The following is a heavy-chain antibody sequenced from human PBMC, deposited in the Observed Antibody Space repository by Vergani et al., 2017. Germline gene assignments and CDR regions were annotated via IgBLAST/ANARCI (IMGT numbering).Heavy chain of an antibody. V-gene: IGHV3-23*01. Sequence: EVQLLESGGGLVQPGGSLRLSCAASGFTFSTYAMTWVRQAPGKGLEWVSTLSASDRRTHYADSVKGRFTISRDISKNTLFLHMNSLRPEDTAVYYCAKVGRSEVAGTFCAFDIWGQGTMVTVSS. CDR2: LSASDRRT. D-gene: IGHD6-19*01. CDR1: GFTFSTYA. CDR3: AKVGRSEVAGTFCAFDI. J-gene: IGHJ3*02.